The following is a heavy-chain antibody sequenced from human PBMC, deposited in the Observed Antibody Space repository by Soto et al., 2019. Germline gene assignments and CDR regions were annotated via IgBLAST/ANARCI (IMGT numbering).Heavy chain of an antibody. CDR1: GFSFGVHY. CDR3: ASSQARSSTSWAPMDV. D-gene: IGHD2-2*01. V-gene: IGHV3-11*01. Sequence: GGSLRLSCTASGFSFGVHYMTWIRQAPGKGLEWISYISDSAGTTFYTDSVKGRFTISRDNAKNSLFLQMTSLRAEDTAIYYCASSQARSSTSWAPMDVWGQGTTVTVSS. CDR2: ISDSAGTT. J-gene: IGHJ6*02.